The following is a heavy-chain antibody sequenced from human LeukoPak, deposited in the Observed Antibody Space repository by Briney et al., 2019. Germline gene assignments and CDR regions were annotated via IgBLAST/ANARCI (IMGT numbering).Heavy chain of an antibody. CDR3: ARDSLQFTMTRFGNWFDA. D-gene: IGHD3-22*01. V-gene: IGHV1-69*05. CDR2: IIPIFGTA. Sequence: SSETVSLTCSGAAFTSSTISWLRRARGQPLEGMGGIIPIFGTANYLQKFQPRVTMDRNRSISTAYMQLSRLRSDGRAVCHCARDSLQFTMTRFGNWFDAWGEGTVVSVSP. J-gene: IGHJ5*02. CDR1: GAAFTSST.